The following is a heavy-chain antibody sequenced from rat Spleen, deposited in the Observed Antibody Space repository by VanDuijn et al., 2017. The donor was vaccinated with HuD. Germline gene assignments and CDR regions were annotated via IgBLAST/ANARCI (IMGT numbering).Heavy chain of an antibody. D-gene: IGHD1-2*01. CDR3: ARQGFTIAAHYFDY. J-gene: IGHJ2*01. V-gene: IGHV5-25*01. CDR1: GFTFTNYD. Sequence: EVRLVESGGGLVQPGRSLKLSCAASGFTFTNYDMAWVRQAPTKGLEWIASISTGGGNTYYRDSVKGRFTISRDNAKSTLYLQMDSLRSEDTATYYCARQGFTIAAHYFDYWGQGVMVTVSS. CDR2: ISTGGGNT.